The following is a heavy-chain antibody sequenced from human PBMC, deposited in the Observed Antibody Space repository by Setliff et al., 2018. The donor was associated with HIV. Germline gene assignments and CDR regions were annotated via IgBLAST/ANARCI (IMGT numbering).Heavy chain of an antibody. CDR1: GYTFTSDY. CDR3: ARVNSDAFDV. CDR2: IVPLLGVP. V-gene: IGHV1-69*04. Sequence: GASVKVSCKASGYTFTSDYIHWVRQAPGQGLEWMGRIVPLLGVPDYAQKFQGRVTFTADRSTSTAYMELSSLRSEDTAVYYCARVNSDAFDVWGQGTKVTVSS. J-gene: IGHJ3*01.